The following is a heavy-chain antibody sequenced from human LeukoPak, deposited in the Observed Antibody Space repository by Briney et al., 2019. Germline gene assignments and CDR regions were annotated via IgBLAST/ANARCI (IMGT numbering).Heavy chain of an antibody. J-gene: IGHJ4*02. CDR1: GFTFSSYW. CDR2: IKQDGSEK. Sequence: GGSLRLSCAASGFTFSSYWMSWVRQAPGKGLEWVANIKQDGSEKYYVDSVKGRFTISRDNAKNSLYLQMNSLRAEDTAVYYCARDEKYSSSWYWDYWGQGTLVTVSS. V-gene: IGHV3-7*03. CDR3: ARDEKYSSSWYWDY. D-gene: IGHD6-13*01.